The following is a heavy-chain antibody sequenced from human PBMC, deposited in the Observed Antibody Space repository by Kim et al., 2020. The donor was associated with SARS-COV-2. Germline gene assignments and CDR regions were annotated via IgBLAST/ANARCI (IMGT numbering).Heavy chain of an antibody. D-gene: IGHD4-17*01. J-gene: IGHJ3*02. CDR1: GGSISSSSYY. CDR2: IYYSGST. CDR3: ARHGGRATVTTAGNAFDI. Sequence: SETLSLTCTVSGGSISSSSYYWGWIRQPPGKGLEWIGSIYYSGSTYYNPSLKSRVTISVDTSKNQFSLKLSSVTAADTAVYYCARHGGRATVTTAGNAFDIWGQGTMVTVSS. V-gene: IGHV4-39*01.